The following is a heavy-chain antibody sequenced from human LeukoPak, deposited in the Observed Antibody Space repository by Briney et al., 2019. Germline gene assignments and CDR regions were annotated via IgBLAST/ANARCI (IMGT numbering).Heavy chain of an antibody. CDR2: IYPGDSDT. CDR1: GSNFTNYW. V-gene: IGHV5-51*01. Sequence: GAPLQISCEGSGSNFTNYWIDWVRQLPGKGVEWRGIIYPGDSDTRYSPSFQGQVTFSADETISTAYLQWSSLKASDTAIYYCARRSSIAPRLFDYWGQGTLVTVSS. J-gene: IGHJ4*02. CDR3: ARRSSIAPRLFDY. D-gene: IGHD6-6*01.